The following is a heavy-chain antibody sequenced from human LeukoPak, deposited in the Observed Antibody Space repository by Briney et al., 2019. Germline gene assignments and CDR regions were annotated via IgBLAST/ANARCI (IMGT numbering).Heavy chain of an antibody. J-gene: IGHJ5*02. Sequence: SETLSLTCTVSAGSISNYYWSWIRQPPGKGLEWIGYIFYTGTTSYSPSLKSRVTISVDTSKNQFSLNLSSVTAADTAVYYCARSRDTRAAAGTPVGSWGQGTLVIVSS. CDR3: ARSRDTRAAAGTPVGS. V-gene: IGHV4-59*01. D-gene: IGHD6-13*01. CDR2: IFYTGTT. CDR1: AGSISNYY.